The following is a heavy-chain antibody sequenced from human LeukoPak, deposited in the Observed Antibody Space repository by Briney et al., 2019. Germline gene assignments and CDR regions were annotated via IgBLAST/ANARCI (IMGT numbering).Heavy chain of an antibody. CDR1: GGSISSSSYY. J-gene: IGHJ3*01. CDR2: IYYSGST. V-gene: IGHV4-39*07. CDR3: ARRTAVAHTFAFDF. D-gene: IGHD6-19*01. Sequence: SETLSLTCTVSGGSISSSSYYWGWIRQPPGKGLEWIGSIYYSGSTNYNPSLKSRVTISVDTSKNQFSLNMSSVTAADTAVYYCARRTAVAHTFAFDFWGHGTLVTVSS.